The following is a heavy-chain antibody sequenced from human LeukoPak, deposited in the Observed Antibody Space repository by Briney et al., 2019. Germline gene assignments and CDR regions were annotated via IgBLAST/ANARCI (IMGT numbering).Heavy chain of an antibody. Sequence: PGRSLRLSCAASGFTFSGYGMHWVRQAPGKGLEWVAVISYDGSNKYYADSVKGRFTISRDNSKNTLYLQMNSLRAEDTAVYYCQGYCSGGSCWGQGTLVTVSS. CDR3: QGYCSGGSC. D-gene: IGHD2-15*01. CDR1: GFTFSGYG. V-gene: IGHV3-30*03. CDR2: ISYDGSNK. J-gene: IGHJ4*02.